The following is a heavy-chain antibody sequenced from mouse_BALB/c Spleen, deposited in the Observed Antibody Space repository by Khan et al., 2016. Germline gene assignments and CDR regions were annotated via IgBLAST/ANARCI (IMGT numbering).Heavy chain of an antibody. Sequence: EVQLQESGAELVRSGASVKLSCTASAFNIIDYFMHWVKQRPEQGLEWIGWIDPENGDTEYAPKFKGKATMTTDTSSNTAYLRLSSLTSEDTADYYCNAGRLGRGYDAMDYWGQGTSVTVSA. V-gene: IGHV14-4*02. CDR2: IDPENGDT. CDR1: AFNIIDYF. CDR3: NAGRLGRGYDAMDY. D-gene: IGHD4-1*01. J-gene: IGHJ4*01.